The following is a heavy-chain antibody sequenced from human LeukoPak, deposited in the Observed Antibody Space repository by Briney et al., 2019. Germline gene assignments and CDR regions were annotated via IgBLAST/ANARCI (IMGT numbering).Heavy chain of an antibody. CDR3: AKDLSTSWYYFDY. J-gene: IGHJ4*02. V-gene: IGHV3-74*01. Sequence: PGGSLRLSCVASGFTFSSYWMYWVRQDPGKGLVWVSGMKGDGSDITYADSVEGRFTISRDNAKNTLYLQMNSLRAEDTAVYYCAKDLSTSWYYFDYWGQGTLVTVSS. CDR1: GFTFSSYW. CDR2: MKGDGSDI. D-gene: IGHD6-13*01.